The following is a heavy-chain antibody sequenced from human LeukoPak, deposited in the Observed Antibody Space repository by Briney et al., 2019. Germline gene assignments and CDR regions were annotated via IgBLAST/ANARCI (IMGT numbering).Heavy chain of an antibody. V-gene: IGHV1-69*13. Sequence: GASVKVSCKASGGTFSSYAISWVRQAPGQGLEWMGGIIPIFGTANYAQKFQGRVTITADESTSTAYMELSSLRSEDTAVYYCARDSSTIFGVTYYFDYWGQGTLVTVSS. D-gene: IGHD3-3*01. CDR1: GGTFSSYA. CDR3: ARDSSTIFGVTYYFDY. CDR2: IIPIFGTA. J-gene: IGHJ4*02.